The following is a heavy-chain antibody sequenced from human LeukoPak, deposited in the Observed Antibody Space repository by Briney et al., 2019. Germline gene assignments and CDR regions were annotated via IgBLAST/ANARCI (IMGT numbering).Heavy chain of an antibody. V-gene: IGHV5-51*01. J-gene: IGHJ3*02. D-gene: IGHD2-21*02. CDR2: IYPDDSDT. CDR1: GYKFSNYW. Sequence: GESLKISCKGSGYKFSNYWIGWVRQMPGRGLEWMGTIYPDDSDTRYSPSFRGQVTMSADRSINTAYLQWRSLKASDSAMYYCARGGAYCGGDCYSDDAFDIWGQGTMVTVSS. CDR3: ARGGAYCGGDCYSDDAFDI.